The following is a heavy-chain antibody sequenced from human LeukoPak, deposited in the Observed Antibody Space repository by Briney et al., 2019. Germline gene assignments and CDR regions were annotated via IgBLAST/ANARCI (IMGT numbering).Heavy chain of an antibody. J-gene: IGHJ4*02. CDR3: ARGASSDWYQNFDY. V-gene: IGHV3-74*01. CDR2: INSDGSST. Sequence: GGSLRLSCAASGFTFSSYWVHWVRQAPGKGLVWVSHINSDGSSTSYADSVKGRFTVSRDNAKNTLYLQMNSLRAEDTAVYYCARGASSDWYQNFDYWGQGTLVTVSP. D-gene: IGHD6-19*01. CDR1: GFTFSSYW.